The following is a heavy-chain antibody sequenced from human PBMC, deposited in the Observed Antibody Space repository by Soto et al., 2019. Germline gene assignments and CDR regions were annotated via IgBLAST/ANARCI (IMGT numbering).Heavy chain of an antibody. CDR1: GFTFSSYW. V-gene: IGHV3-7*05. CDR3: ARDLYGIQGTNWFDP. Sequence: GGSLRLSCAASGFTFSSYWMSWVRQAPGKGLEWVANIKQDGSEKYYVDSVKGRFTISRDNAKNSLYLQMNSLRAEDTAVYYCARDLYGIQGTNWFDPWGQGTLVTVSS. J-gene: IGHJ5*02. CDR2: IKQDGSEK. D-gene: IGHD2-8*01.